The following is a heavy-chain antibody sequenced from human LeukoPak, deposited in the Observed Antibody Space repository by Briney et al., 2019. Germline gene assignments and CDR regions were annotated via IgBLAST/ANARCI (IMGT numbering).Heavy chain of an antibody. Sequence: GASVKVSCKASGYTFTSYGISWVRQAPGQGLEWMGWISAYNGNTNYAQKLQGRVTMTTDTSTSTAYMELRSLRSDDTAVYYCARAPTLAVAGTGFGYWGQGTLVTVSS. D-gene: IGHD6-19*01. CDR3: ARAPTLAVAGTGFGY. V-gene: IGHV1-18*04. CDR1: GYTFTSYG. J-gene: IGHJ4*02. CDR2: ISAYNGNT.